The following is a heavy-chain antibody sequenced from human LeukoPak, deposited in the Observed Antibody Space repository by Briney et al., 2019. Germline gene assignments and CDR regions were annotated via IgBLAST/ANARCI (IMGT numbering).Heavy chain of an antibody. V-gene: IGHV3-66*01. CDR3: ARAPYYYGSGSPGTFDI. D-gene: IGHD3-10*01. CDR2: IYSGGST. Sequence: GGSLRLSCAASGFTFSSYAMHWVRQAPGKGLEWVSVIYSGGSTYYADSVKGRFTISRDNSKNTLYLQMNSLRAEDTAVYYCARAPYYYGSGSPGTFDIWGQGTMVTVSS. J-gene: IGHJ3*02. CDR1: GFTFSSYA.